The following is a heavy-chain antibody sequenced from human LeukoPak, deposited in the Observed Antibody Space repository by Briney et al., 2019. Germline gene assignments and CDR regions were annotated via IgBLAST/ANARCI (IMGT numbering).Heavy chain of an antibody. CDR2: IYYSGNT. D-gene: IGHD6-19*01. CDR1: GGSISSGGYY. V-gene: IGHV4-61*08. CDR3: ARLQGQWLLHDY. J-gene: IGHJ4*02. Sequence: PSETLSLTCTVSGGSISSGGYYWSWIRQHPGKGLEWIGYIYYSGNTNYNPSLKSRVTISVDTSRNQFSLKVTSVTAADTAVYYCARLQGQWLLHDYWGQGTLVTVSS.